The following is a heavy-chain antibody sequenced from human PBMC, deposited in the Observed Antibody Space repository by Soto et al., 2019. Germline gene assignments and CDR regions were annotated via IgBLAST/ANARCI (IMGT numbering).Heavy chain of an antibody. D-gene: IGHD6-13*01. CDR1: GYTFTGYY. Sequence: GASVKVSCKASGYTFTGYYMHWVRQAPGQGLDWMGWINPNSGGTNYAQKFQGWVTMTRDTSISTAYMELSRLRSDDTAVYYCARDWRRYSSSWYVAYGMDVWGQGTTVTVSS. V-gene: IGHV1-2*04. CDR2: INPNSGGT. J-gene: IGHJ6*02. CDR3: ARDWRRYSSSWYVAYGMDV.